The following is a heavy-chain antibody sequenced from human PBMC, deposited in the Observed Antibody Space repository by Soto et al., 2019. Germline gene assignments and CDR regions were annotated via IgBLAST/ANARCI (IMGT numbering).Heavy chain of an antibody. CDR1: GFTFDDYA. CDR2: ISWNSGSI. D-gene: IGHD3-10*01. Sequence: GGSLRLSCAASGFTFDDYAMHWVRQAPGKGLEWVSGISWNSGSIGYADSVKGRFTISRDNAKNSLYLQMNSLRAEDTALYYCAKVGWFGELFGRTRSGGAFDIWGQGTMVTVSS. V-gene: IGHV3-9*01. CDR3: AKVGWFGELFGRTRSGGAFDI. J-gene: IGHJ3*02.